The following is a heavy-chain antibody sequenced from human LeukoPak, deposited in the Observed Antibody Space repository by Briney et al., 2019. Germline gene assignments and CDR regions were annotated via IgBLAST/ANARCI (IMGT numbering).Heavy chain of an antibody. D-gene: IGHD4-17*01. CDR3: ARGGYGDYVAEGDY. Sequence: ASVKVSCKASGYTFTDYYIHWVRQAPGQGLEWMGRINPNSGGTTYAQKFQDRVTMTRDTSTSTVYMELSSLRSEDTAVYYCARGGYGDYVAEGDYWGQGTLVTVSS. V-gene: IGHV1-2*06. CDR2: INPNSGGT. J-gene: IGHJ4*02. CDR1: GYTFTDYY.